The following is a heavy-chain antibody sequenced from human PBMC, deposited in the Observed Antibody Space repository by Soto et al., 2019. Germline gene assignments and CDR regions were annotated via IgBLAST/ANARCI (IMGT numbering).Heavy chain of an antibody. CDR3: ARHMDYYDSSGYYYGSRGWFDP. V-gene: IGHV4-39*01. D-gene: IGHD3-22*01. Sequence: SETLSLTCTVSGGSISSSSYYWGWIRQPPGKGLEWIGSIYYSGSTYYNPSLKSRVTISVDTSKNQFSLKLSSVTAADTAVYYCARHMDYYDSSGYYYGSRGWFDPWGQGTLVTVSS. CDR1: GGSISSSSYY. J-gene: IGHJ5*02. CDR2: IYYSGST.